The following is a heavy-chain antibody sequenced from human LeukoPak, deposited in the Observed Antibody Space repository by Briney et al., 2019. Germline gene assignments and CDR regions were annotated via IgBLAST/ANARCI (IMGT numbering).Heavy chain of an antibody. CDR3: AKTRDPLTGTKDFDY. J-gene: IGHJ4*02. Sequence: GGSLRLSCAASGFTFSSYGMSWVRQAPGKGLEWVSAISGSGGSTYYADSVKGRFTISRDNSKNTLYLQMNSLRAEDTAVYYCAKTRDPLTGTKDFDYWGQGTLVTVSS. D-gene: IGHD1-20*01. CDR2: ISGSGGST. CDR1: GFTFSSYG. V-gene: IGHV3-23*01.